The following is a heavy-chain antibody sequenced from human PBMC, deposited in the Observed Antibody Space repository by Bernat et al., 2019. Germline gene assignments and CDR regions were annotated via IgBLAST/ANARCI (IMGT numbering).Heavy chain of an antibody. D-gene: IGHD6-13*01. J-gene: IGHJ2*01. Sequence: EVQLVESGGGLVQPGGSLRLSCAASGFTVSSNYMSWVRQAPGKGLEWVSVIYSGGSTYYADSVKGRFTISRDNSKNTLYLQMNSLRAEDTAVYYCARGGSSWYGFYWYFDLWGRGTLVTVSS. CDR3: ARGGSSWYGFYWYFDL. CDR1: GFTVSSNY. V-gene: IGHV3-66*01. CDR2: IYSGGST.